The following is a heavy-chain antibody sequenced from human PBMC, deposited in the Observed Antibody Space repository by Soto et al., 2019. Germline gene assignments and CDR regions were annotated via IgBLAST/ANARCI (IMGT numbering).Heavy chain of an antibody. D-gene: IGHD2-2*01. CDR2: MNPKSGGG. V-gene: IGHV1-2*03. J-gene: IGHJ3*02. Sequence: GASVKVSCKTSGYTFTDYYTHRVLQAPGQGLEWMGWMNPKSGGGYFAQKFQGRVTLTRETSIGTAYIEVNSLTSDDTAVYFCTRETIENRACLYAAFDIWGQGPTVTVSS. CDR1: GYTFTDYY. CDR3: TRETIENRACLYAAFDI.